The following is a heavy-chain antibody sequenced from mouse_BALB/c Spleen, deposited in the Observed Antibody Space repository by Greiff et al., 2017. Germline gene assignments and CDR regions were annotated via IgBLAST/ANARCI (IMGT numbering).Heavy chain of an antibody. J-gene: IGHJ4*01. CDR2: ISSGGGNT. V-gene: IGHV5-9*03. D-gene: IGHD4-1*01. Sequence: EVKVVESGGGLVKPGGSLKLSCAASGFTFSSYTMSWVRQTPEKRLEWVATISSGGGNTYYPDSVKGRFTISRDNAKNNLYLQMSSLRSEDTALYYCARRTGTDYAMDYWGQGTSVTVSS. CDR3: ARRTGTDYAMDY. CDR1: GFTFSSYT.